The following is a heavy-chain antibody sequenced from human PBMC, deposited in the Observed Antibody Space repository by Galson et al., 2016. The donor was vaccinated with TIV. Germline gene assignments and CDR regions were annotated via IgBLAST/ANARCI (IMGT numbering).Heavy chain of an antibody. CDR1: GNTFNGYW. V-gene: IGHV5-51*01. J-gene: IGHJ4*02. D-gene: IGHD5-18*01. CDR2: VYPGDSDT. Sequence: QSGAEVKKPGESLKISCKGSGNTFNGYWIGWVRQMPGKGPEWIGIVYPGDSDTRYSPSFQGQVTISADKSINTAYLQWSSLKASDTAMYYCARQGYRYDSWGAVGLFDYWGQGTLVTVSS. CDR3: ARQGYRYDSWGAVGLFDY.